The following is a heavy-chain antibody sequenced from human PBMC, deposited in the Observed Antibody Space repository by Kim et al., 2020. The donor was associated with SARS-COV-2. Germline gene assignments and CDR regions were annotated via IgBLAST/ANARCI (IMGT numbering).Heavy chain of an antibody. CDR2: IRAHNGNT. D-gene: IGHD3-3*01. CDR1: GYTFTSYG. V-gene: IGHV1-18*01. J-gene: IGHJ6*02. Sequence: ASVKVSCKASGYTFTSYGISWVRQAPGQGLEWRGWIRAHNGNTNYAQKLQGRVTMTTDTSTSTAYMELRSLRSDDTAVYYCARVSRPITIFGVVIIDPRNYYYGMDVWGQGTTVTVSS. CDR3: ARVSRPITIFGVVIIDPRNYYYGMDV.